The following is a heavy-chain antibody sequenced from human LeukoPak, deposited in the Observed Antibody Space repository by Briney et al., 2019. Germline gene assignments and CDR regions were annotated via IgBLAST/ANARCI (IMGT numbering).Heavy chain of an antibody. CDR3: VSQYCDGGNCYPYFDS. J-gene: IGHJ4*02. CDR2: SYESGTT. Sequence: SETLSLTCAVSGGSTRSAGYSWNWIRQPPGKGLEWIGYSYESGTTYYNPSLESRVSISVDRSKNQFSLRLTSVTAADTAVYFCVSQYCDGGNCYPYFDSWGQGTLVTVSS. V-gene: IGHV4-30-2*01. CDR1: GGSTRSAGYS. D-gene: IGHD2-15*01.